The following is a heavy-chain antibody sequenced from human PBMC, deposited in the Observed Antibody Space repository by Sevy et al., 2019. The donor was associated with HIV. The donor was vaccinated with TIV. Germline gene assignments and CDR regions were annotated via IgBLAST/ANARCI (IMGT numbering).Heavy chain of an antibody. J-gene: IGHJ3*02. CDR1: GFTFSDYY. Sequence: GGSLRLSCAASGFTFSDYYMSWIRQAPGKGLEWVSYISSSSSYTNYADSVKGRFTISRDNAKNSLYLQMNSLRAEDTAVYYCARESDSSGENGGAFDIWGQGTMVTVSS. V-gene: IGHV3-11*06. D-gene: IGHD3-22*01. CDR2: ISSSSSYT. CDR3: ARESDSSGENGGAFDI.